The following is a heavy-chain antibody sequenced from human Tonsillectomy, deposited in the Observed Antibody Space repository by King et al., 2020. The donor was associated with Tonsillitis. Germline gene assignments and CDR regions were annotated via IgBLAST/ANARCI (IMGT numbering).Heavy chain of an antibody. V-gene: IGHV3-43*02. CDR3: AIESSRILLWSSLHN. J-gene: IGHJ4*02. D-gene: IGHD5-18*01. Sequence: VQLVESGGGVVQPGGSLRLSCAASGFTFDEYAMHWVRQAPGKGLEWVSLISGDGGSTYYGDSLKGRFTISRDNSKNSLYLQMNSLRTEDTALYYCAIESSRILLWSSLHNWGQGTLVTVSS. CDR1: GFTFDEYA. CDR2: ISGDGGST.